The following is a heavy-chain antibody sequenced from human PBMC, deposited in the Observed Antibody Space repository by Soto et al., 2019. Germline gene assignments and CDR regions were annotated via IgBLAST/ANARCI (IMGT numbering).Heavy chain of an antibody. CDR2: IYHSGST. D-gene: IGHD6-13*01. Sequence: LSLTCAVSGGSISSGGYSWSWIRQPPGKGLEWIGYIYHSGSTYYNPSLKSRVTISVDRSKNQFSLKLSSVTAADTAVYYCARAVKSSWYDYWGQGTLVTVSS. V-gene: IGHV4-30-2*01. CDR1: GGSISSGGYS. CDR3: ARAVKSSWYDY. J-gene: IGHJ4*02.